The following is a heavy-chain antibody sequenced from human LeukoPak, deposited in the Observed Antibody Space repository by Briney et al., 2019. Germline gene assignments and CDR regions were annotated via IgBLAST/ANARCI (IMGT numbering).Heavy chain of an antibody. CDR3: ARSVEGYCRGGSCYYYSYYMDV. CDR1: GGSISSYY. CDR2: IYYSGST. Sequence: SETLSLTCTVSGGSISSYYWSWIRQPPGKGLVWIGYIYYSGSTNYNPSLKSRVTISVDTSKNQFSLKLSSVTAADTAVYYCARSVEGYCRGGSCYYYSYYMDVWGKGTTVTVSS. D-gene: IGHD2-15*01. V-gene: IGHV4-59*01. J-gene: IGHJ6*03.